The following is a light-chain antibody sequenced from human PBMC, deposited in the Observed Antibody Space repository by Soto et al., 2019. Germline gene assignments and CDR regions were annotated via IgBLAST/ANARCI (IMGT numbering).Light chain of an antibody. J-gene: IGLJ1*01. CDR2: DVT. Sequence: QSALTQPASVSGSPGQSITISCTGTSSDVGGYNHVSWYQQHPGKAPKLIIYDVTNRPSGVSNRFSGSKSGNTASLTISGLQPEDEADYYCSSYSSGTTLVFGAGTKLTVL. CDR3: SSYSSGTTLV. V-gene: IGLV2-14*01. CDR1: SSDVGGYNH.